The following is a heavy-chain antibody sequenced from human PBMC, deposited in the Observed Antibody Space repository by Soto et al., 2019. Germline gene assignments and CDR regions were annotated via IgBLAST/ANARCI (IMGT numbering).Heavy chain of an antibody. D-gene: IGHD2-15*01. CDR3: ARRSRGRGSFDY. J-gene: IGHJ4*02. CDR2: IDWDDDK. Sequence: GPTLVNPAQTLTLTCTFSGFSLSTGGMCVSWIRQPPGKALEWLARIDWDDDKYYSTSLKTRLTISKDTSKNQVVLTLTNMDPVDTATYYCARRSRGRGSFDYWGQGILVTVSS. V-gene: IGHV2-70*11. CDR1: GFSLSTGGMC.